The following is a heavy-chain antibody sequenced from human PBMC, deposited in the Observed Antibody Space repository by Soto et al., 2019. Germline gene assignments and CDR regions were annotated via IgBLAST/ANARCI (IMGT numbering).Heavy chain of an antibody. CDR3: AKSGGPPASLDVYFDY. CDR2: INSGGDTT. V-gene: IGHV3-23*01. Sequence: PGGSLRLSCAASGFTFSSYTMTWVRQAPGKGLEWVSTINSGGDTTYYSDSVKGRFTISRDSPKNTQFLLMTSLRAEDTAVYYCAKSGGPPASLDVYFDYWGQGTLVTVSS. CDR1: GFTFSSYT. J-gene: IGHJ4*02. D-gene: IGHD2-2*01.